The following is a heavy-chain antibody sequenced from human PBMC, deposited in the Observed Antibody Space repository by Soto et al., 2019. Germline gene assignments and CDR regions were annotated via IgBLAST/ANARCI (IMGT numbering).Heavy chain of an antibody. CDR3: ARLPGGGTSHWLDP. CDR1: GGPITNPNDY. Sequence: PSETLSLTCTVSGGPITNPNDYWGWIRQPPGKGLEWVGTIYFSGSTYYNPSLRSRVTISVDTSKNQFSLKLGSVTAADTAVYFCARLPGGGTSHWLDPWGLGTLVTVAS. D-gene: IGHD3-10*01. CDR2: IYFSGST. J-gene: IGHJ5*02. V-gene: IGHV4-39*01.